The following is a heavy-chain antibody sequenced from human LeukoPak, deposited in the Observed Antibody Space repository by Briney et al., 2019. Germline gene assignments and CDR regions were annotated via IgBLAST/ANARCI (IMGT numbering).Heavy chain of an antibody. Sequence: SETLSLTCAVSGGSISSGGYSWSWIRQPPGKGLEWIGYIYHSGSTYYNPSLKSRVTISVDRSKNQFSLKLSSVTAADTAVYYCARVSELEDIVVVPAAIGFYFDYWGQGTLVTVSS. V-gene: IGHV4-30-2*01. D-gene: IGHD2-2*01. CDR3: ARVSELEDIVVVPAAIGFYFDY. CDR2: IYHSGST. CDR1: GGSISSGGYS. J-gene: IGHJ4*02.